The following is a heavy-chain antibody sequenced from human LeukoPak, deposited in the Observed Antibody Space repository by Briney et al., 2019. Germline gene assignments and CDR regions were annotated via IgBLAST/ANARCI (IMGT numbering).Heavy chain of an antibody. CDR2: ISSTSSYT. CDR3: ARKLGGSQCGGDCFFDH. D-gene: IGHD2-21*02. J-gene: IGHJ4*02. Sequence: GGSLRLSCEASGFTLSVYYMSWFRQAPGNGLEWIGYISSTSSYTTYADSVRGRFTISRDNAKSLLFLQMNNLGAEDTAVYYCARKLGGSQCGGDCFFDHWGQGTLVAVSS. CDR1: GFTLSVYY. V-gene: IGHV3-11*03.